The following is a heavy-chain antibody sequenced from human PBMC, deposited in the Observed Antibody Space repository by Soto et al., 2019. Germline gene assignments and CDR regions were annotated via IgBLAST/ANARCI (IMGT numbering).Heavy chain of an antibody. V-gene: IGHV1-69*01. D-gene: IGHD3-3*01. CDR3: ARDRSRGWSGYLGWFDP. CDR2: IIPIFGTA. J-gene: IGHJ5*02. CDR1: GGTFSSYA. Sequence: QVQLVQSGAEVKKPGSSVKVSCKASGGTFSSYAISWVRQAPGQGLEWMGGIIPIFGTANYAQKFQGRVTITADESTSTAYMELSSLRSEDTAVYYCARDRSRGWSGYLGWFDPWGQETLVTVSS.